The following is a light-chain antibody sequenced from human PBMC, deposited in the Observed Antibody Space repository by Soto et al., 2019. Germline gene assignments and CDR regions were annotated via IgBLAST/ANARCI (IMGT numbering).Light chain of an antibody. CDR2: EVS. CDR1: SSDIGSNNY. J-gene: IGLJ3*02. CDR3: SSYTTTPRL. Sequence: QSALNQPASVSGSPGQSITIACTGTSSDIGSNNYVSWFQQRPGKVPTLIIYEVSNRPSGVYTHFSGSKSGNTASLTISGLLHEDEAEYYCSSYTTTPRLFGGGNKLTVL. V-gene: IGLV2-14*01.